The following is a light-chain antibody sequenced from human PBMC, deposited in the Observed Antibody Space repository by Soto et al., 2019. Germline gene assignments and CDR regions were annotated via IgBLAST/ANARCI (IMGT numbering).Light chain of an antibody. CDR1: RSDVGSYNY. CDR2: EVS. CDR3: SSYAGSTYLAV. Sequence: QSVLTQPPSASGSPGQSVTISCTGTRSDVGSYNYVSWYQQHPGKAPKLMIYEVSKRPSGVPDRFSGSKSGNTASLTVSGLQAEDDAYYYCSSYAGSTYLAVFGTGKKRTVL. J-gene: IGLJ1*01. V-gene: IGLV2-8*01.